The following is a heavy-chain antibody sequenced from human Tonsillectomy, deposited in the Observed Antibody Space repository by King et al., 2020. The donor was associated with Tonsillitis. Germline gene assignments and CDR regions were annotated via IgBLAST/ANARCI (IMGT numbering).Heavy chain of an antibody. Sequence: VQLQQSGQGLVQPSQTLSLTCVISGDSVSINTAAWNWIRQSPSRGLEWLGRTYYRSKWYNDYAEAVKSRISINPDTSKNQFSLQLTSVTPEDTAVYYCLSGWYFDTWGQGTQVTVSS. D-gene: IGHD1-1*01. CDR3: LSGWYFDT. V-gene: IGHV6-1*01. CDR2: TYYRSKWYN. CDR1: GDSVSINTAA. J-gene: IGHJ4*02.